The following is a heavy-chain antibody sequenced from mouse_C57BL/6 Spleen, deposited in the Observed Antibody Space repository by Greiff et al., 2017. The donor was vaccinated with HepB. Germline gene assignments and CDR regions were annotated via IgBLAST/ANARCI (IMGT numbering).Heavy chain of an antibody. V-gene: IGHV1-50*01. CDR1: GYTFTSYW. CDR2: FDPSDSYT. CDR3: ARRHYGSSYDAY. J-gene: IGHJ3*01. Sequence: VQLQQPGAELVKPGASVKLSCKASGYTFTSYWMQWVKQRPGQGLVWIGEFDPSDSYTNYNQKFKGKATLTVDTSSSTAYMQLSSLTSEDSAVYYCARRHYGSSYDAYWGQGTLVTVSA. D-gene: IGHD1-1*01.